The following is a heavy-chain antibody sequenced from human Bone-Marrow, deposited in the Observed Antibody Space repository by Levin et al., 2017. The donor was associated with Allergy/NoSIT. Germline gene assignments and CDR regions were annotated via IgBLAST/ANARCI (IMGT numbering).Heavy chain of an antibody. V-gene: IGHV4-38-2*02. CDR1: GSSINSGYS. Sequence: MPSETLSLTCTVSGSSINSGYSWGWVRQPPGKGLEWLGSIYSTGSTYYSPSLRSRVTISIRTSKNQFSLKLTSVTAADTAVYYCASMTTVTKTYYFDFWGRGTPVTVSS. J-gene: IGHJ4*02. CDR3: ASMTTVTKTYYFDF. CDR2: IYSTGST. D-gene: IGHD4-17*01.